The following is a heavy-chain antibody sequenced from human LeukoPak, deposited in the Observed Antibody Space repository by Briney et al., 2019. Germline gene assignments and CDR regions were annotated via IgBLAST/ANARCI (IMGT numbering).Heavy chain of an antibody. J-gene: IGHJ4*02. Sequence: GGSLRLSCAASGFTFSTYAMSWVRQAPGKGLEWVSGIIAGGGSTYYADSVKGRFTISRVDSKNTLYLQLNSLRADDTAIYYCAPSVVYDFWSGSNWGQGTLVTVSS. V-gene: IGHV3-23*01. D-gene: IGHD3-3*01. CDR3: APSVVYDFWSGSN. CDR1: GFTFSTYA. CDR2: IIAGGGST.